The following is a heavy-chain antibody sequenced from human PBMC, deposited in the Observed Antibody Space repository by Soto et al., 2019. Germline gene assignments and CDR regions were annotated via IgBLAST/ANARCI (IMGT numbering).Heavy chain of an antibody. V-gene: IGHV3-23*01. CDR2: ITGSGGST. CDR3: AKVHDRCGHYYYPFDY. Sequence: EVQLLESGGGLVQPGGSLRLSCAASGFTFSSYAMSWVRQAPGKGLEWVSVITGSGGSTYYADSVKGRFTISRDNSKKTLYLQMNSLRADDTAVYYCAKVHDRCGHYYYPFDYWGQGTLVTVSS. J-gene: IGHJ4*02. CDR1: GFTFSSYA. D-gene: IGHD3-22*01.